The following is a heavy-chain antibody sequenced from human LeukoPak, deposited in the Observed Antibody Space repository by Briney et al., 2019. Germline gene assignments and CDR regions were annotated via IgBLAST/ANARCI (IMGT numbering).Heavy chain of an antibody. CDR3: AREGSTDYYDSSGGLDL. CDR1: GGSIDSSNYY. D-gene: IGHD3-22*01. V-gene: IGHV4-39*07. Sequence: SETLSLTCSVSGGSIDSSNYYRGWIRQPPGKGLEWIGSVSYSGRTFYNPSLKSRVTISVDTSKNQFSLKLSSVTAADTAVYYCAREGSTDYYDSSGGLDLWGRGTLVTVSS. J-gene: IGHJ2*01. CDR2: VSYSGRT.